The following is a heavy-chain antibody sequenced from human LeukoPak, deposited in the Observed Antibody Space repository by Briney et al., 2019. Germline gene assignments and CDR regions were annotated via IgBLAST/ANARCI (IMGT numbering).Heavy chain of an antibody. CDR1: GFTFDDYA. D-gene: IGHD2-15*01. CDR3: AKDKKPWSDCSGGSCYPYFDY. Sequence: GGSLRLSCAASGFTFDDYAMHWVRQAPGKGLEWVSGISWNSGSIGYADSVKGRFTISRDNAKNSLYLQMNSLRAEDTALYYCAKDKKPWSDCSGGSCYPYFDYWGQGTLVTVSS. V-gene: IGHV3-9*01. CDR2: ISWNSGSI. J-gene: IGHJ4*02.